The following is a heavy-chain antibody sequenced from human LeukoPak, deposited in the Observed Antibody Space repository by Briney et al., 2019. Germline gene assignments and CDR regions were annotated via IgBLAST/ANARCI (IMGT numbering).Heavy chain of an antibody. D-gene: IGHD3-10*01. V-gene: IGHV4-34*01. CDR3: ASDSRIPGKYWFDP. J-gene: IGHJ5*02. Sequence: SETLSLTCAVYGGSFSGDFWSWIRQPPGKGLEWIGEINHSGSTNYNPSLKSRVTISVDTAKNQFSLRLSSVIAADTAVYYCASDSRIPGKYWFDPWGQGTLVTVSS. CDR2: INHSGST. CDR1: GGSFSGDF.